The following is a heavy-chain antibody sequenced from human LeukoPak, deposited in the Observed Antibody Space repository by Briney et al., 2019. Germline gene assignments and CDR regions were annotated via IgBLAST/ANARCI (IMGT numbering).Heavy chain of an antibody. Sequence: SETLSLTCTVSGGSISSSTYYWSWIRQPPGKGLEWIGYIYYTGSTNYNPSLKSRVTMSVDTSKNQFSLKLSSVTAADTAVYYCARTLLGRHFDYWGQGTLVTVSS. CDR1: GGSISSSTYY. J-gene: IGHJ4*02. D-gene: IGHD1-26*01. CDR3: ARTLLGRHFDY. CDR2: IYYTGST. V-gene: IGHV4-61*01.